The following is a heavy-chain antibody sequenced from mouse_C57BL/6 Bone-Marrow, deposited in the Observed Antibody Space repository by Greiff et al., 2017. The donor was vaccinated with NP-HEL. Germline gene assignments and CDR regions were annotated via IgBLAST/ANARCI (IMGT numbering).Heavy chain of an antibody. J-gene: IGHJ3*01. V-gene: IGHV1-80*01. CDR3: ARGAY. CDR1: GYEFSNYW. Sequence: VKLVESGAELVKPGASVKISCKASGYEFSNYWMNWVKQRPGKGLEWIGQIYPGDGDTNYNGKFKDKATLTADKSSSTAYIQLSRLTSEDSAVYFCARGAYWGQGTLVTVSA. CDR2: IYPGDGDT.